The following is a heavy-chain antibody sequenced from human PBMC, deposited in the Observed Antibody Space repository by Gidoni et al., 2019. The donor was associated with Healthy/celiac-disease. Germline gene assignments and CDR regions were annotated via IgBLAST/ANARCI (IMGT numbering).Heavy chain of an antibody. CDR3: ARGFSAMVPFDY. D-gene: IGHD5-18*01. CDR1: GFTSSSYS. CDR2: ISSSSSDI. V-gene: IGHV3-21*01. Sequence: EVQLVESGGGRVQPGGSLRLSCAASGFTSSSYSMIWVRQAPGKGLEWVSAISSSSSDIYYADSVKGRFTLSRDNARNSLYLQMNSLRAEDTAVYYCARGFSAMVPFDYWGQGTLVTVSS. J-gene: IGHJ4*02.